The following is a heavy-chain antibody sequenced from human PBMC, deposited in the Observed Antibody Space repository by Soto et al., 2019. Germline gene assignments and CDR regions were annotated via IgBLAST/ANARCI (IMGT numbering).Heavy chain of an antibody. CDR2: SRDKTKSYTT. J-gene: IGHJ4*02. Sequence: GGSLRLSCAVSGLTFSDNYMDWVRQAPGKGLEWVARSRDKTKSYTTEYAASVKGRFIISRDDSKNSLYLQMNSLKTEDSALYYCTRPPIAPRPTEDYWGQGTLVTVSS. D-gene: IGHD6-6*01. CDR3: TRPPIAPRPTEDY. V-gene: IGHV3-72*01. CDR1: GLTFSDNY.